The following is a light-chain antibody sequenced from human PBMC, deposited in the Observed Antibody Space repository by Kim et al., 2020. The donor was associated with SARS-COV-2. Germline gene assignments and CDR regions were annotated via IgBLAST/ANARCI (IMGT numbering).Light chain of an antibody. CDR2: DVN. J-gene: IGLJ2*01. V-gene: IGLV2-8*01. Sequence: ASGSPGQSVTISCSGIYNYISWYQQHPGKTPKRLIYDVNKRPSGVPDRFSGSRSANTASLTVSGLQADDEADYYCSSFAANNILLFGGGTQLTVL. CDR3: SSFAANNILL. CDR1: YNY.